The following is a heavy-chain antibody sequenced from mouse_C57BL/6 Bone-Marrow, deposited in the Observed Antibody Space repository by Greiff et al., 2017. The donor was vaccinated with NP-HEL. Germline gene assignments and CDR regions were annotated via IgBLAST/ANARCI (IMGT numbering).Heavy chain of an antibody. CDR2: IWTGGGT. CDR1: GFSLTSYA. D-gene: IGHD2-1*01. V-gene: IGHV2-9-1*01. Sequence: VMLVESGPGLVAPSQCLSLTCTVSGFSLTSYAIRWVRQPPGKGLEWLGVIWTGGGTNYNSAPKSRLSISKDNTKSQIFLKMNSLQTDDTDRYYSARLYGNYKGFDYWGQGTTLTVSS. J-gene: IGHJ2*01. CDR3: ARLYGNYKGFDY.